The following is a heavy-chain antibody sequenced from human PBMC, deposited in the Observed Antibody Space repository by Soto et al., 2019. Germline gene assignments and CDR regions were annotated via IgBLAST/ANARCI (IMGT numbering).Heavy chain of an antibody. Sequence: GGSLRLSCAASGFTFSSFVMTWVRQAQGKGLEWVSALTPGGETTYYIDSVKGRFTISRDNSKSTLYLQVDSLRPEDAAVYYCARDPKTSGGQHWAFNYFDSWGQGTLVTVSS. D-gene: IGHD7-27*01. J-gene: IGHJ4*02. CDR1: GFTFSSFV. CDR2: LTPGGETT. V-gene: IGHV3-23*01. CDR3: ARDPKTSGGQHWAFNYFDS.